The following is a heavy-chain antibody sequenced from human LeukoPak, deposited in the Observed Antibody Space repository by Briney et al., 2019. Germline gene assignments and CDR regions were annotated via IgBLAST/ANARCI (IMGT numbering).Heavy chain of an antibody. CDR2: MNPNSGNT. Sequence: GASVKVSCKASGYTFTSYDINWVRQATGQGLEWMGWMNPNSGNTGYAQKFQGRVTMTRNTSISTAYMELSSLRSEDTAVYYCARGSSTSSNYYMDVWAKGPRSPSP. J-gene: IGHJ6*03. D-gene: IGHD2-2*01. CDR1: GYTFTSYD. CDR3: ARGSSTSSNYYMDV. V-gene: IGHV1-8*01.